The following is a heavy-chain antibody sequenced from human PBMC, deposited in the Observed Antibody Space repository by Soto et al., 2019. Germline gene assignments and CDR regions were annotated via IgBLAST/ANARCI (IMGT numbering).Heavy chain of an antibody. J-gene: IGHJ5*01. CDR2: MSPGGSEK. CDR3: TKDASGWSVS. Sequence: EVLLVESGGDLVQPGGSLRLSCTTSGFTFSSFWMGWVRQAPGKGLEWVAKMSPGGSEKYYVDSVKGRFTISRDNAKNSLYLQMNSLRAEDTALYFCTKDASGWSVSWGQGTLVTVSS. V-gene: IGHV3-7*04. D-gene: IGHD6-19*01. CDR1: GFTFSSFW.